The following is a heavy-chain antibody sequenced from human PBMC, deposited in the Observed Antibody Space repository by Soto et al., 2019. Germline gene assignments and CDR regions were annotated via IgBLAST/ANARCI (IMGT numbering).Heavy chain of an antibody. Sequence: EVQLLESRGGLVQPGGSLRLSCVASGFTFSSYAMTWVRQAPGKGLEWVSAISGSGGSTYYADSVKGRFTISRDNSKNTLYLQMNSLRAEDTAVYYCAKDRGSGSTSWYNGWFDPWGQGTLVTVSS. CDR1: GFTFSSYA. CDR3: AKDRGSGSTSWYNGWFDP. D-gene: IGHD2-2*02. J-gene: IGHJ5*02. V-gene: IGHV3-23*01. CDR2: ISGSGGST.